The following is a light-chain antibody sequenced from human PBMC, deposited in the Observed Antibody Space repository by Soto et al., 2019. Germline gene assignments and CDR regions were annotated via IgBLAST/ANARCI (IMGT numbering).Light chain of an antibody. V-gene: IGKV1-12*01. CDR2: APS. Sequence: DIQMTQSPPSVSASVGARVTITCRASQGISSWLVWYQQKPGKAPQLLIYAPSSLKSWVPSRFSGSGSGTDFTRTISSLQHEDFATYYCQQANRFPYSFGQGTKLEIK. CDR1: QGISSW. CDR3: QQANRFPYS. J-gene: IGKJ2*01.